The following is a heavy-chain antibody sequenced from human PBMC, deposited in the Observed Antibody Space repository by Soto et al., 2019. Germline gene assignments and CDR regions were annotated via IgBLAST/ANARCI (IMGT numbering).Heavy chain of an antibody. CDR2: IYYSGRT. V-gene: IGHV4-59*06. CDR1: GGSISSYY. CDR3: ARAYEWARGSYYYDSSGYYYDY. J-gene: IGHJ4*02. D-gene: IGHD3-22*01. Sequence: PSETLSLTCTVSGGSISSYYWSWIRQHPGKGLEWIGYIYYSGRTYYNPSRKSRVTISVDTYKNQFSLKLSSVIAADTAVYYCARAYEWARGSYYYDSSGYYYDYWGQGTLVTVSS.